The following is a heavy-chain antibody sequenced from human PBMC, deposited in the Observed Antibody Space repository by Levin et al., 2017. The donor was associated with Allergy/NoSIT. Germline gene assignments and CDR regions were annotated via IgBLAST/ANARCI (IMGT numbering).Heavy chain of an antibody. CDR1: GGSISTYY. Sequence: GSLRLSCTVSGGSISTYYWSWIRQPPGKGLEWIGFMYNTGENNYNPSLKSRATISIDTSKNQFSLKLSSVTAADTAVYYCARERTYYSGSGQRYGMDVWGQGTTVIVSS. CDR3: ARERTYYSGSGQRYGMDV. CDR2: MYNTGEN. D-gene: IGHD3-10*01. J-gene: IGHJ6*02. V-gene: IGHV4-59*01.